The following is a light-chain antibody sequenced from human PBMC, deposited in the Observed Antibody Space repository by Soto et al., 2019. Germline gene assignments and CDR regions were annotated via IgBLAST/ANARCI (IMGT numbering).Light chain of an antibody. V-gene: IGLV2-8*01. CDR3: SSYSGTNYHYV. CDR2: EVS. J-gene: IGLJ1*01. CDR1: SSDVGGYNY. Sequence: QAAVTQPPSAAASIGQSVTISCTGTSSDVGGYNYVSWYQQHPGKAPKLMIYEVSERPSGVPDRFSGSKSGNTASLTVSGLQADDEADYYCSSYSGTNYHYVFGTGTKVTVL.